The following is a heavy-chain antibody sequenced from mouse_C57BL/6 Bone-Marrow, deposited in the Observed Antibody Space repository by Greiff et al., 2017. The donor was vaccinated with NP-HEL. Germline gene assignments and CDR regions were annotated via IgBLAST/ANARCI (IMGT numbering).Heavy chain of an antibody. J-gene: IGHJ3*01. CDR3: ARSPLYDYDGTWFAY. CDR1: GFSLSTSGMG. Sequence: QVTLKVSGPGILQSSQTLSLTCSFSGFSLSTSGMGVSWIRQPSGKGLEWLAHIYWADAKRYNPSLKSRLTISKDTSRNQVFLKITSVDTAETATYYCARSPLYDYDGTWFAYWGQGTLVTVSA. D-gene: IGHD2-4*01. V-gene: IGHV8-12*01. CDR2: IYWADAK.